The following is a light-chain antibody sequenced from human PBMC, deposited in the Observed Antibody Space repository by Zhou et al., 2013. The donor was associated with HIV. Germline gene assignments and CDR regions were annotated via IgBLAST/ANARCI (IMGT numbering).Light chain of an antibody. CDR3: QQTYTPPPHA. Sequence: DIEMTQSPSSLSASIGSTVSISCRASHDISTYLNWYQLKSGKAPKLLIHAASTLQSGVPSRFSGRGSETNFTLTITNVQPDDLATYFCQQTYTPPPHAFGRGTKLEI. CDR2: AAS. CDR1: HDISTY. J-gene: IGKJ2*01. V-gene: IGKV1-39*01.